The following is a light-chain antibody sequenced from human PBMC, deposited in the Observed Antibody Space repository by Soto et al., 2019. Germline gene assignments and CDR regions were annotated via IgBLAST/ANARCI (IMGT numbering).Light chain of an antibody. V-gene: IGKV1-39*01. CDR1: QRINSY. CDR3: QQSYSGPPT. J-gene: IGKJ3*01. CDR2: AAS. Sequence: DIQMTQSPSSLSASIGDRVTITCRASQRINSYLNWYQQKPGTAPKLLIYAASNLQSGVPSRFSGSGSGTDFTLTISSLQPDDFATYYCQQSYSGPPTFGPGTNVDIK.